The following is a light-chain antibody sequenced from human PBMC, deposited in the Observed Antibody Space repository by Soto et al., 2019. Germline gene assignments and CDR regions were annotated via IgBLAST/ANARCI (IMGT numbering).Light chain of an antibody. J-gene: IGKJ1*01. CDR2: KAS. V-gene: IGKV1-5*03. Sequence: DIQMTQSPSTLSGSVGDRVTITCRASQTISSWLAWYQQKPGKAPKLLIYKASTLKSGVQSRFSGSGSETEFTLTISSLQRDDFATYCCQHYNSYSEAFGQGTKVELK. CDR1: QTISSW. CDR3: QHYNSYSEA.